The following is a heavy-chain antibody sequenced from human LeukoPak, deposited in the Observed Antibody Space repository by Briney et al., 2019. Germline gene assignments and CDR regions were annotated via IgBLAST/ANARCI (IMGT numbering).Heavy chain of an antibody. CDR1: GFTFDDYA. CDR2: ISWNSGSI. D-gene: IGHD4-17*01. CDR3: AKDRPQYGLDY. V-gene: IGHV3-9*01. Sequence: GGSLRLSCAASGFTFDDYAMHWVRQAPGKGLEWVSGISWNSGSIGYADSVKGRFTISRDNSKNTLYLQMNSLRAEDTAVYYCAKDRPQYGLDYWGQGTLVTVSS. J-gene: IGHJ4*02.